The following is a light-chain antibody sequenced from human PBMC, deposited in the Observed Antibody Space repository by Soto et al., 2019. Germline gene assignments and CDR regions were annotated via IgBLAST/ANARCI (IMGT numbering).Light chain of an antibody. J-gene: IGKJ5*01. V-gene: IGKV3-20*01. CDR1: QSVKRSY. CDR2: GTS. Sequence: EIVWTQSPGTMSLSPGERATLPCRASQSVKRSYLAWYQHKPGQAPRLLLYGTSSRATGIPDRFSGSGSGTDFTLTIRRMEPEDFAVYYCQQYGSSITFCQGTRLEIK. CDR3: QQYGSSIT.